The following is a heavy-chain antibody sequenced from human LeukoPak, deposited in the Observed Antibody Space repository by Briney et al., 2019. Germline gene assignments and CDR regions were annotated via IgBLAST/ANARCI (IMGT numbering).Heavy chain of an antibody. CDR3: ARDPLRLFGS. J-gene: IGHJ4*02. D-gene: IGHD3-3*01. Sequence: GGSLRLSCAASGFTFSVYTIQWVRQAPGKGLEWVAVISFDGSRKYYADSVKGRFTISRDNSKNTVYLQMNSLRVEETAVYYCARDPLRLFGSWGQGTLVTVSS. CDR2: ISFDGSRK. V-gene: IGHV3-30-3*01. CDR1: GFTFSVYT.